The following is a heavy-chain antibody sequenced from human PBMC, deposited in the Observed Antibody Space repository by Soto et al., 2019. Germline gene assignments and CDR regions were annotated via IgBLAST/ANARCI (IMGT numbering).Heavy chain of an antibody. J-gene: IGHJ4*02. CDR3: ARSREFDY. CDR1: GGSLSGATYS. Sequence: SETLSLTCGVSGGSLSGATYSWNWIRQPPGKGLEWVGYIFPSGTTYYNPSLKSRVTISIDVSKNQFSLSLRSLTAADTAVYYCARSREFDYWSQGTLVTVSS. CDR2: IFPSGTT. V-gene: IGHV4-30-2*01.